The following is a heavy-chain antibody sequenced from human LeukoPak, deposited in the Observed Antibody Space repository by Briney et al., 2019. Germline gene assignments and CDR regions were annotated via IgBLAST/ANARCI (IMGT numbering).Heavy chain of an antibody. V-gene: IGHV3-21*01. CDR1: GFTFSSYS. D-gene: IGHD6-13*01. Sequence: GGSLRLSCAASGFTFSSYSMSWVRQTPGKGLEWVSSISSGSSYIYYADSVKGRFTISRDNAKNSLYLQMNSLRAEDTAVYYCARGSNSGYSSSWYCDYWGQETLVTVSS. CDR2: ISSGSSYI. J-gene: IGHJ4*02. CDR3: ARGSNSGYSSSWYCDY.